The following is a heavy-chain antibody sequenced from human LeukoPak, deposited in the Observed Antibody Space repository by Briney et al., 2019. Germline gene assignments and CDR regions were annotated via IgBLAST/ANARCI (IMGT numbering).Heavy chain of an antibody. Sequence: GRSLRLSCAASGFTFSSYGMHWVRQAPGKGLEWVAVISYDGSNKYYADSVKGRFTISRDNSKNTLYLQMNSLRAEDTAVYYCAKEDFTYWGQGTLVTVSS. CDR2: ISYDGSNK. D-gene: IGHD3-3*01. CDR3: AKEDFTY. J-gene: IGHJ4*02. V-gene: IGHV3-30*18. CDR1: GFTFSSYG.